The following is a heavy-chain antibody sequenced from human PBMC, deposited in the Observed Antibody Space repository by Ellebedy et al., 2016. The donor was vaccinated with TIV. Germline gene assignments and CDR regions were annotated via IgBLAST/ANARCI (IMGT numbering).Heavy chain of an antibody. D-gene: IGHD2-2*01. J-gene: IGHJ4*02. CDR2: YDPDDGKA. Sequence: ASVKVSXKVSRYTLSELSLQWVRQAPGQGLEWVGGYDPDDGKAIYAQKFQGRVTLTSDTSTSTVYMELTTLRSDDTAEYYCSRSEGDFWGQGTLVTVSS. CDR1: RYTLSELS. V-gene: IGHV1-24*01. CDR3: SRSEGDF.